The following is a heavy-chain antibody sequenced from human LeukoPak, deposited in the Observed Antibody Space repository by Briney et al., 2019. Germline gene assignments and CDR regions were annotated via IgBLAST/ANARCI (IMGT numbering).Heavy chain of an antibody. V-gene: IGHV4-38-2*02. CDR3: ARVRHDYGDYEDY. J-gene: IGHJ4*02. CDR1: GGSISSYY. CDR2: IYHSGST. D-gene: IGHD4-17*01. Sequence: PSETLSLTCTVSGGSISSYYWGWIRQPPGKGLEWIGSIYHSGSTYYNPSLKSRVTISVDTSKNQFSLKLSSVTAADTAVYYCARVRHDYGDYEDYWGQGTLVTVSS.